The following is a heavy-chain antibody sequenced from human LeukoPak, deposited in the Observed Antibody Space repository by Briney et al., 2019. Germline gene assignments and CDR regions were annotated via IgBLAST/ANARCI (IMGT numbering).Heavy chain of an antibody. CDR2: ISWDGGST. Sequence: GGSLRLSCAASGFTFDDYAMHWVRQAPGKGLEWVSLISWDGGSTYYADSVKGRFTISRDNSKNFLYLQMNSLRAEDTALYYCAKETYSSSWPYFDYWGQGTLVTVSS. CDR3: AKETYSSSWPYFDY. D-gene: IGHD6-13*01. V-gene: IGHV3-43D*03. CDR1: GFTFDDYA. J-gene: IGHJ4*02.